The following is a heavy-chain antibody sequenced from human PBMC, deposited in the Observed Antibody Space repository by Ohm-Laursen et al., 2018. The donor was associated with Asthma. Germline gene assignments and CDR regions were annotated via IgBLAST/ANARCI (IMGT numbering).Heavy chain of an antibody. J-gene: IGHJ6*02. CDR3: ARDHGSAHSGDYYYYGMDV. CDR1: GFTFSDYY. CDR2: ISSSSSYT. D-gene: IGHD3-10*01. V-gene: IGHV3-11*06. Sequence: SLRLSCTASGFTFSDYYMSWIRQAPGKGLEWVSYISSSSSYTNYADSVKGRFTISRDNSKNTLYLQMNSLRAEDTAVYYCARDHGSAHSGDYYYYGMDVWGQGTTVTVSS.